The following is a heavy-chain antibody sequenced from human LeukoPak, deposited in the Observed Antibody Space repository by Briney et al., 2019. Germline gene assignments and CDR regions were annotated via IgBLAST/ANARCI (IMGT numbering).Heavy chain of an antibody. CDR1: GFTFNSNP. Sequence: GRPLRLSCAASGFTFNSNPMSWVRQAPGKWREWVSSIIGSGGSTYYADSVKGRFTISRDNSKDTLYLQMDSLRAEDTAVYYCAKGPTAVVYYYMDVWGKGTTVTVSS. V-gene: IGHV3-23*01. J-gene: IGHJ6*03. CDR2: IIGSGGST. CDR3: AKGPTAVVYYYMDV. D-gene: IGHD2-2*01.